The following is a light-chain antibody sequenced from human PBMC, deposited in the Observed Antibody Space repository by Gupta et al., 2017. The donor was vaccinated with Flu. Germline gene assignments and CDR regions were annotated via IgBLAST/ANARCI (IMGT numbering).Light chain of an antibody. V-gene: IGKV4-1*01. CDR3: QQYYSTPYT. CDR1: QSVLYSSSNKNY. J-gene: IGKJ2*01. Sequence: DIVMTQPPDSLAVFLGERATINCKSSQSVLYSSSNKNYLAWYQQKPGQPPKLLIHWASTRESGVPDRFSGSGSGTDFTLTISSLQAEDVAVYYCQQYYSTPYTFGQGTQLEIK. CDR2: WAS.